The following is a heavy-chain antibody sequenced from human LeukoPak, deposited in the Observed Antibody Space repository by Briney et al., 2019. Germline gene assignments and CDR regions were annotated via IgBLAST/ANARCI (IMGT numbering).Heavy chain of an antibody. D-gene: IGHD4-11*01. V-gene: IGHV3-66*01. J-gene: IGHJ4*02. CDR1: GFTDSSNY. Sequence: TGGSLRLSCAASGFTDSSNYMSWVRLAPGKGLEWVSVIYSGGSTYYADSVKGRFTISRDNSKNTLYLQMNSLRAEDTAVYHCARENDYKYYFDYWGQGTLVTVSS. CDR2: IYSGGST. CDR3: ARENDYKYYFDY.